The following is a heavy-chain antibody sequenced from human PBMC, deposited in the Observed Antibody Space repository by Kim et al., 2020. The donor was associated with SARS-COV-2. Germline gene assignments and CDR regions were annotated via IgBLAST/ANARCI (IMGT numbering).Heavy chain of an antibody. V-gene: IGHV3-23*01. CDR2: ISGSGGST. D-gene: IGHD4-17*01. CDR1: GFTFSSYA. J-gene: IGHJ6*02. Sequence: EGSLRLSCAASGFTFSSYAMSWVRQAPGKGLEWVSAISGSGGSTYYADSVKGRFTISRDNSKNTLYLQMNSLRAEDTAVYYCAKAYDYGIYYYYGMDVWGQGTTVTVSS. CDR3: AKAYDYGIYYYYGMDV.